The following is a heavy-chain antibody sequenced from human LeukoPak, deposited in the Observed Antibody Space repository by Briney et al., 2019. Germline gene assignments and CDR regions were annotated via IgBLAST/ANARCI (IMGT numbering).Heavy chain of an antibody. D-gene: IGHD2-15*01. CDR3: ARDCSGGSCYDHDAFDI. CDR1: GDSVSSNSAA. CDR2: TYYRSKWYD. Sequence: SQTLSLTCAISGDSVSSNSAAWNWIRQSPSRGLEWLGRTYYRSKWYDAYAESVKSRITIKPDTSRNQFSLQLDSVTPEDTAVYYCARDCSGGSCYDHDAFDIWGQGTMVTVSS. V-gene: IGHV6-1*01. J-gene: IGHJ3*02.